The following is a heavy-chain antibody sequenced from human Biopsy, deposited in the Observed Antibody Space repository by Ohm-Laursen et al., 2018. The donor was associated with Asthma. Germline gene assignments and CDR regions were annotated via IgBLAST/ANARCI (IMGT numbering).Heavy chain of an antibody. CDR2: ISKDASTQ. V-gene: IGHV3-30*16. D-gene: IGHD1-1*01. CDR1: GFSFSNFA. Sequence: RSLRLSCAAPGFSFSNFAIHWVRQAPGKGLGWVGVISKDASTQDYADSVKGRFTMARDNSKNTLDLQMNSLREEDTAVYYCVRDGTDDAFDIWGQGTVASVSS. CDR3: VRDGTDDAFDI. J-gene: IGHJ3*02.